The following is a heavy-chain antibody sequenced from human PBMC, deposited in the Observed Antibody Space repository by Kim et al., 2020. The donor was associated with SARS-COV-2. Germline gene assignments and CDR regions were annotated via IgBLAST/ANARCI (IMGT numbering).Heavy chain of an antibody. Sequence: GGSLRLSCAASGFTFSSYAMHWVRQAPGKGLEWVSGISWSSVSIGYADSVKGRFTISRDNAKNSLSLQMNSLRAEDTALYYCAKGKLRIAASVALDYWG. CDR1: GFTFSSYA. D-gene: IGHD6-13*01. CDR3: AKGKLRIAASVALDY. V-gene: IGHV3-9*01. J-gene: IGHJ4*01. CDR2: ISWSSVSI.